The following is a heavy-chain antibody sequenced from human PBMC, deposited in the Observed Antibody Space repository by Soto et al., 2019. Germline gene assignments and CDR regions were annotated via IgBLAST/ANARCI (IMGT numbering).Heavy chain of an antibody. J-gene: IGHJ4*02. CDR2: IYYSGST. CDR1: GGSISSSYY. Sequence: QLQLQESGPGLVKPSETLSLTCTVSGGSISSSYYWGWIRQPPGKGLEWIGSIYYSGSTYYNPSPKRRVTISVDTSKNQFSLKLSSVTAADTAVYYCATLWFGEADYWGQGTLVTVSS. D-gene: IGHD3-10*01. CDR3: ATLWFGEADY. V-gene: IGHV4-39*01.